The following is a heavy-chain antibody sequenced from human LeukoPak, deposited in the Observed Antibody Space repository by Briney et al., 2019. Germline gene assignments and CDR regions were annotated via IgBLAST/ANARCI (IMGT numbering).Heavy chain of an antibody. V-gene: IGHV4-31*03. CDR2: IYYSGST. D-gene: IGHD4/OR15-4a*01. CDR1: GGSISSGGYY. J-gene: IGHJ5*02. Sequence: SETLSLTCTVSGGSISSGGYYWSWIRQHPGKGLEWIGYIYYSGSTYYNPSLKSRVTTSVDTSKNQFSLKLSSVPAADTAVYYCARVGTDYGASVNWFDPWGQGTLVTVSS. CDR3: ARVGTDYGASVNWFDP.